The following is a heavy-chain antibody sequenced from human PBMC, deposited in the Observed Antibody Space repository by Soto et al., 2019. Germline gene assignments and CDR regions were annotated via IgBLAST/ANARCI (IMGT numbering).Heavy chain of an antibody. CDR2: IIPIFGTA. J-gene: IGHJ4*02. V-gene: IGHV1-69*12. D-gene: IGHD3-10*01. Sequence: QVQLVQSGAEVKKPGSSVKVSCKASGGTFSSYAISWVRQAPGQGLEWMGGIIPIFGTANYAQKFQGRVTITADEXTXXAYMELSSLRSEDTAVYYCARIYGSGSYPRYYFDYWGQGTLVTVSS. CDR3: ARIYGSGSYPRYYFDY. CDR1: GGTFSSYA.